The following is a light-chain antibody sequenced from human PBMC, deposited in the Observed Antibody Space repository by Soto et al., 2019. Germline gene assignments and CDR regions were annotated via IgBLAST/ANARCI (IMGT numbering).Light chain of an antibody. J-gene: IGKJ5*01. Sequence: IVLAQSPGTLALSPGERATLSCRASQSVTTQLAWYQQKPGQAPRLLIYGASSRATGIPDRFSGSGSGTDFTLTISRLEPEDFAVYYCQQYGSAITFGQGTRLEI. CDR3: QQYGSAIT. V-gene: IGKV3-20*01. CDR1: QSVTTQ. CDR2: GAS.